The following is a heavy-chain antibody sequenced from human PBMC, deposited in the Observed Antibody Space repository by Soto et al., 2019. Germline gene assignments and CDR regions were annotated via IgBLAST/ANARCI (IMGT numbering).Heavy chain of an antibody. J-gene: IGHJ4*02. CDR1: GYTFTSYG. Sequence: QVQLVQSGAEVKKPGASVKVSCRASGYTFTSYGISWVRQAPGQGLEWMAWISAYNGNTYYAQNLQGRVTMATDTXXXXXXXXXXXXXXXXXXXXXXAREYYYGSGPWYWGQGTLVTVSS. CDR2: ISAYNGNT. CDR3: AREYYYGSGPWY. V-gene: IGHV1-18*01. D-gene: IGHD3-10*01.